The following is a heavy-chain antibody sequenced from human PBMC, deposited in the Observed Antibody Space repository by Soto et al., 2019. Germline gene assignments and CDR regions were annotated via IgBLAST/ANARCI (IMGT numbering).Heavy chain of an antibody. D-gene: IGHD3-10*01. CDR2: VGWSGSST. CDR3: AKKYHYDSGTYLYHFDY. CDR1: GFTFNNYA. J-gene: IGHJ4*02. Sequence: EVQLLESGGGLVQPGGSLRLSCAASGFTFNNYAMSWVRRAPGKGLEWVSTVGWSGSSTYYADSVKGRFTISRDNSKNTLYLQMSSLRAEDTAVYYCAKKYHYDSGTYLYHFDYGGQGTLVIVSS. V-gene: IGHV3-23*01.